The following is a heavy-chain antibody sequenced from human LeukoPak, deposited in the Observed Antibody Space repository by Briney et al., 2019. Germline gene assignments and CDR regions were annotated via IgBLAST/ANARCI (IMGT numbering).Heavy chain of an antibody. Sequence: GWSLRLSCAASGFTFSSYSMNWVRPAPGKGLEWVSSISSSSSYIYYADSVKGRFTISRDNAKNSLYLQMNSPRAEDTAVYYCASGVPVDPWGQGTLVTVSS. V-gene: IGHV3-21*03. CDR1: GFTFSSYS. CDR2: ISSSSSYI. J-gene: IGHJ5*02. D-gene: IGHD6-6*01. CDR3: ASGVPVDP.